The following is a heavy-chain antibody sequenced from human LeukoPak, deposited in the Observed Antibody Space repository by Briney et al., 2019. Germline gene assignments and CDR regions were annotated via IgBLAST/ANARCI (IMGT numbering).Heavy chain of an antibody. V-gene: IGHV3-23*01. J-gene: IGHJ4*02. Sequence: PGGSLRLSCAASGFTFSSYAMTWVRQAPGKGLEWVSAISPSGGGTSYADSVKGRFTISRDNSKNTLYLQMNSLRVEDTAVYYCTRSGRYFDYWGQGTLVTVSS. CDR2: ISPSGGGT. CDR1: GFTFSSYA. D-gene: IGHD3-10*01. CDR3: TRSGRYFDY.